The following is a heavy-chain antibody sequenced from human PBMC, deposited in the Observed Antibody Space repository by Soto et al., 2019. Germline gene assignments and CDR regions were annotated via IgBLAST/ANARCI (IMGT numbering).Heavy chain of an antibody. CDR2: VNAGNGNT. CDR1: GYTFTNYA. J-gene: IGHJ6*03. V-gene: IGHV1-3*01. Sequence: ASVKVSCKASGYTFTNYAMHWVRQAPGQRLEWMGWVNAGNGNTKYSQKFQGRVTITRDTSASTAYMELSSLRSEDTAVYYCASARRGLGGAFSDYYYYVDVWGKGTTVTVSS. D-gene: IGHD3-10*01. CDR3: ASARRGLGGAFSDYYYYVDV.